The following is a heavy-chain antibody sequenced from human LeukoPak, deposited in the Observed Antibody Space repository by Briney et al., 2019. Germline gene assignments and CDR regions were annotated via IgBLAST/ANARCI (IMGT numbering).Heavy chain of an antibody. CDR2: INPNGGGT. D-gene: IGHD2/OR15-2a*01. J-gene: IGHJ4*02. Sequence: GASVKVSCKASGYTFTMFYMHWVRQAPGHGLEWMGIINPNGGGTTYAQKFQGRVTLTSDTSTTTVYMEVNSLTSDDTAVYYCARAPSSGGLLTLFEYWGQGTAVTVSS. CDR1: GYTFTMFY. V-gene: IGHV1-46*01. CDR3: ARAPSSGGLLTLFEY.